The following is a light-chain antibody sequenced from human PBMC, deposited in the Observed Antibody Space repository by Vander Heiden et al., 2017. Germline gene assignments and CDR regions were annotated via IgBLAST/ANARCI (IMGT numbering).Light chain of an antibody. CDR1: QSGSSSY. V-gene: IGKV3-20*01. CDR2: GAS. Sequence: VLTQSPGTLSLSPGERATLSCRASQSGSSSYLAWYQQKPGQAPRLLIYGASSRATGIPDRFSGSGYGTDFTLTIGRLEPEDFAVYYCQQYGDSPPLTFGGGTKVEMK. CDR3: QQYGDSPPLT. J-gene: IGKJ4*01.